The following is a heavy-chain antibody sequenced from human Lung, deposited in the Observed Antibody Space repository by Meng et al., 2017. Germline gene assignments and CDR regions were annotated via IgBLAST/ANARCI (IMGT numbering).Heavy chain of an antibody. CDR3: AKVDYGDSEYYFDY. J-gene: IGHJ4*02. V-gene: IGHV3-7*03. D-gene: IGHD4-17*01. Sequence: GESLKIPCAASGFTFSSYWMSWVRQAPGKGLEWVANIKKDGSEKYYVDSVKGRFTISRDNSKNTLYLQMNSLRAEDTAVYYCAKVDYGDSEYYFDYWGQGTLVTVSS. CDR2: IKKDGSEK. CDR1: GFTFSSYW.